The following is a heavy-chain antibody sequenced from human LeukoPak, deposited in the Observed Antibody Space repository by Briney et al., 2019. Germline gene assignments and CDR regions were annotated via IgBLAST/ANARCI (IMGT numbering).Heavy chain of an antibody. CDR1: GFTFSSSA. Sequence: GGSLRLSCAASGFTFSSSAMHWVRQAPGKGLEWVAVISYDGSNKYYADSVKGRFTISRDNSKNTLYLQMNSLRVEDTAVYYCARVPGYSWGQGTLVTVSS. J-gene: IGHJ4*02. D-gene: IGHD6-13*01. V-gene: IGHV3-30-3*01. CDR2: ISYDGSNK. CDR3: ARVPGYS.